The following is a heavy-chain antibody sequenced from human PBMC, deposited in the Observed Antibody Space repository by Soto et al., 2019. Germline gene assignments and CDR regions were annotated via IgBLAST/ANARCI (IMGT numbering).Heavy chain of an antibody. CDR3: ARFFWSCYLYGMDV. Sequence: ASVKVSCKASGYTFTGYYMHWVRQAPGQGLEWMGWINPNSGGTNYAQKFQGWVTMTRDTSISTAYMELSRLRSDDTAVYYCARFFWSCYLYGMDVWGQGTTVTV. D-gene: IGHD3-3*01. CDR1: GYTFTGYY. CDR2: INPNSGGT. J-gene: IGHJ6*02. V-gene: IGHV1-2*04.